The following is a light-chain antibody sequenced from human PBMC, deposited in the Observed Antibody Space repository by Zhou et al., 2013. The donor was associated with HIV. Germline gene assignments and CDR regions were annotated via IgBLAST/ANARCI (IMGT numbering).Light chain of an antibody. V-gene: IGKV1-39*01. CDR3: QQSYSTPLT. J-gene: IGKJ4*01. Sequence: DIQMTQSPSSLSASVGDTVAITCRASLSISTFFNWYQQKPGKAPKLLISGASTLHSGVPSRFSGSGSGTDFTLTISSLQPEDFATYYCQQSYSTPLTFGGGTKVEVK. CDR2: GAS. CDR1: LSISTF.